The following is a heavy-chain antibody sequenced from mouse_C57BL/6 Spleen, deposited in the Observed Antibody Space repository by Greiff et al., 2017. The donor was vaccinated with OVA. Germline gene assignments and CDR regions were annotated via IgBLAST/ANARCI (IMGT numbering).Heavy chain of an antibody. Sequence: EVQVVESGGGLVKPGGSLKLSCAASGFTFSDYGMHWVRQAPEKGLEWVAYISSGSSTIYYADTVKGRFTISRDNAKNTLFLQMTSLRSEDTAMYYCARPNYEDAMDYWGQGTSVTVSS. CDR1: GFTFSDYG. D-gene: IGHD1-1*01. J-gene: IGHJ4*01. CDR3: ARPNYEDAMDY. CDR2: ISSGSSTI. V-gene: IGHV5-17*01.